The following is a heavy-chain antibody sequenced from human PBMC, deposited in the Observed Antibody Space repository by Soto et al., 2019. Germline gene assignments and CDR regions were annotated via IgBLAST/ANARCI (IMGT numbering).Heavy chain of an antibody. CDR1: GGSISSGDYF. Sequence: SETLSLTCTVSGGSISSGDYFWSWIRQSPGKGLERIGYISSIGSTYYNPSLKSRVSVSRDTSKNQFSLKLSSVTTTDTAVYYCARGLVIRPYYYHGMDVWGQGTTVTVSS. CDR2: ISSIGST. CDR3: ARGLVIRPYYYHGMDV. D-gene: IGHD3-9*01. J-gene: IGHJ6*02. V-gene: IGHV4-30-4*01.